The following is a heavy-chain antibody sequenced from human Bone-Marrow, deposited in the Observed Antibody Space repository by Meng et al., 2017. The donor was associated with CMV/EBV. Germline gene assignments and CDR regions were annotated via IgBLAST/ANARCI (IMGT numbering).Heavy chain of an antibody. CDR1: GYTFTYRY. V-gene: IGHV1-18*04. CDR3: ARVYSSSRYEGVDY. J-gene: IGHJ4*02. CDR2: ISAYNGNT. Sequence: ASVKVSCKASGYTFTYRYVHWVRQAPGQGLEWMGWISAYNGNTNYAQKLQGRVTMTTDTSTSTAYMELRSLRSDDTAVYYCARVYSSSRYEGVDYWGQGTLVTVSS. D-gene: IGHD6-13*01.